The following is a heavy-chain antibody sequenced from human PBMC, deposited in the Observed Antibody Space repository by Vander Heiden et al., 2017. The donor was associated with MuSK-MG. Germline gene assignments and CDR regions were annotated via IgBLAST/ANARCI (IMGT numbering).Heavy chain of an antibody. CDR2: MKPKSGNT. J-gene: IGHJ4*02. CDR1: GYTSTSYD. V-gene: IGHV1-8*03. CDR3: ARGVSSGYYSGIDY. D-gene: IGHD3-22*01. Sequence: QVQLVQSGAEVKKPGASVKVSCKASGYTSTSYDINWVRQATGQGLEGMGWMKPKSGNTGYAQKVQGRVTITRNTSISTAYRELSSLRSEDTAVYYCARGVSSGYYSGIDYWGQGTLVTVSS.